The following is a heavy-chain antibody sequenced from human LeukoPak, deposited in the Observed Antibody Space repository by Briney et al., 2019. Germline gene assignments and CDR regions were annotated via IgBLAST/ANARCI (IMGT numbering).Heavy chain of an antibody. CDR3: ARAMTYSYGYNY. J-gene: IGHJ4*02. D-gene: IGHD5-18*01. Sequence: GGSLRLSCAASGFTVSSNYMSWVRQAPGKGLEWVSVIYSGGSTYYADSVKGRFTISRDNSKNTLYLQMNSLRAEDTAVYYCARAMTYSYGYNYWGQGTLVTVSS. CDR2: IYSGGST. V-gene: IGHV3-66*01. CDR1: GFTVSSNY.